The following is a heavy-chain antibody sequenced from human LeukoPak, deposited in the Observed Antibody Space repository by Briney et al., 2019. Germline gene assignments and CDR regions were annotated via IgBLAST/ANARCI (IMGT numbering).Heavy chain of an antibody. V-gene: IGHV3-66*01. CDR1: GFTFSSYA. CDR2: IYSGGST. CDR3: AASIAAAGTIDY. Sequence: PGGSLRLSCAASGFTFSSYAMSWVRQAPGKGLEWVSVIYSGGSTHYADSVKGRFTISRDNSKNTLYLQMNSLRAEDTAVYYCAASIAAAGTIDYWGQGTLVTVSS. D-gene: IGHD6-13*01. J-gene: IGHJ4*02.